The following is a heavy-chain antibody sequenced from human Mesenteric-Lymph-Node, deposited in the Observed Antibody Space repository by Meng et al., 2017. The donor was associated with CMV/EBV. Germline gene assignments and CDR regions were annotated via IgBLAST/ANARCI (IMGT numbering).Heavy chain of an antibody. Sequence: ASVKVSCKASGYTFTSYGISWVRQAPGQGLEWMGWISAYNGNTNYAQKLQGRVTMTTDTSTSTAYMELRSLRSDDTAVYYCARGNNDFWSGNHGMDVWGQGTTVTVSS. V-gene: IGHV1-18*01. D-gene: IGHD3-3*01. CDR1: GYTFTSYG. CDR2: ISAYNGNT. J-gene: IGHJ6*02. CDR3: ARGNNDFWSGNHGMDV.